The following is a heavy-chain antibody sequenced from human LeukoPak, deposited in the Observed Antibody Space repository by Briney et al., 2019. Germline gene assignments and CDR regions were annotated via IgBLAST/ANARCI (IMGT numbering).Heavy chain of an antibody. CDR3: ATYYDTTAYTFDC. D-gene: IGHD3-22*01. V-gene: IGHV3-74*01. Sequence: GGSLRLSCAASGVTFSSNWMHWVRQAPGKGLVWVSRISTDGNSTSYADSVKGRFTVSRDNAKNTLYLQMNSLTAEDTAVYYCATYYDTTAYTFDCRGQGTLVTVSS. CDR2: ISTDGNST. CDR1: GVTFSSNW. J-gene: IGHJ4*02.